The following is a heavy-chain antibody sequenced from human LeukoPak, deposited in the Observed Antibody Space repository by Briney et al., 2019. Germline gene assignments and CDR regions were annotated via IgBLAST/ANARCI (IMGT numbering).Heavy chain of an antibody. Sequence: SETLSLTCTVSGGSISRYFWTWIRQPPGKGLEWIGQIYSLGSTKYNPSLESRVTISVDTSKNQFSLKLSSVTAADTAVYYCARGMGYYDSSGYPLFDYWGQGTLVTVSS. CDR2: IYSLGST. V-gene: IGHV4-4*08. J-gene: IGHJ4*02. CDR1: GGSISRYF. CDR3: ARGMGYYDSSGYPLFDY. D-gene: IGHD3-22*01.